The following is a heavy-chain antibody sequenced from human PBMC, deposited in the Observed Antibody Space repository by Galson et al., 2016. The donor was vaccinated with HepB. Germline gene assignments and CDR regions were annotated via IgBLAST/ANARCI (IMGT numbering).Heavy chain of an antibody. CDR3: VKGLYGSGSSGDY. D-gene: IGHD3-10*01. CDR1: GFTFSSHA. CDR2: VSDDGTHT. J-gene: IGHJ4*02. V-gene: IGHV3-30-3*01. Sequence: SLRLSCAASGFTFSSHAMHWVRQAPGKGLEWVAIVSDDGTHTDYADSVKGRFTISRDNSKNTLYLQMNSLRAEDTAVYFCVKGLYGSGSSGDYWGQGTLVTVSS.